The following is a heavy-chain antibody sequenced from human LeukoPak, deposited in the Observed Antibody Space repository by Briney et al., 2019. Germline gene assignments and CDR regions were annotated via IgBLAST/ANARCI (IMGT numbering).Heavy chain of an antibody. CDR3: AKGAYDYIEMGYFDY. Sequence: GSLRLSCAASGFSLTNFAMSWVRQAPGKGLEWVSLIIGSSGDTFYADSVKGRFTISRDNSKNGLYLQMNSLRAEDTALYYCAKGAYDYIEMGYFDYWGQGTLVTVSS. CDR2: IIGSSGDT. V-gene: IGHV3-23*01. J-gene: IGHJ4*02. D-gene: IGHD5-12*01. CDR1: GFSLTNFA.